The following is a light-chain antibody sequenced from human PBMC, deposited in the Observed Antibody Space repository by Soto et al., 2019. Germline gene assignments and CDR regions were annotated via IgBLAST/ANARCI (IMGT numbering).Light chain of an antibody. CDR2: DVS. Sequence: QSALTQPASVSGSPGQSITISCTGTSSDIGLYDYVSWYQQHPGKAPKLMIYDVSDRPSGVSTRFSGSKSDNTASLTISGLLAEDEADYYCSSSTTSSTLVVFGGGTKVTVL. CDR1: SSDIGLYDY. J-gene: IGLJ2*01. V-gene: IGLV2-14*03. CDR3: SSSTTSSTLVV.